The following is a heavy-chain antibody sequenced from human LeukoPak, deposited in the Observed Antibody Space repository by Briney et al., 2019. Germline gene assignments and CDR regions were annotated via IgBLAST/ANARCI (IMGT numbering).Heavy chain of an antibody. CDR1: GYTFTSYD. D-gene: IGHD1-26*01. V-gene: IGHV1-8*01. CDR3: ARGLKGYSFLWGFDY. Sequence: GAPVKVSCKASGYTFTSYDINWVRQATGQGLEWMGWMNPNSGNTGYAQKFQGRVTMTRNTSISTAYMELSSLRSEDTAVYYCARGLKGYSFLWGFDYWGQGTLVTVSS. J-gene: IGHJ4*02. CDR2: MNPNSGNT.